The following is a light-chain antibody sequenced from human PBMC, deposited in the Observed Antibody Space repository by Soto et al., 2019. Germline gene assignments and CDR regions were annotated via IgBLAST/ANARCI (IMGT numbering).Light chain of an antibody. CDR3: SSYAGSICYV. CDR2: EVS. V-gene: IGLV2-8*01. J-gene: IGLJ1*01. Sequence: QSALTQPPSASGSPGQSVTISCTGTSSDVGGYNYVSWYQQHPGKAPKLMIYEVSKRPSGVPDRFSGSKSGNTASLTVSGFQAEDEADYYCSSYAGSICYVFGTGTKLTVL. CDR1: SSDVGGYNY.